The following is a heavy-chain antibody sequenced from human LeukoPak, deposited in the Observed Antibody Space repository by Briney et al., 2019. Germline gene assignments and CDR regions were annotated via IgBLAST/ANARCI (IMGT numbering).Heavy chain of an antibody. Sequence: GESLKISCKASGYSFTSYLIAWVRQMPGKGLEWMGIIYPGDSDTRYSPSFQGQVTISADKSISTAYLQWSSLKASDTAMYYCARPPVRGVPYYFDYWGQGTLVTVSS. CDR3: ARPPVRGVPYYFDY. CDR2: IYPGDSDT. J-gene: IGHJ4*02. D-gene: IGHD3-10*01. V-gene: IGHV5-51*01. CDR1: GYSFTSYL.